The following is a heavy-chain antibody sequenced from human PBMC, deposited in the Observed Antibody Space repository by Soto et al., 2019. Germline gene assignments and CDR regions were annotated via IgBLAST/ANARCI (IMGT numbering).Heavy chain of an antibody. V-gene: IGHV3-74*01. CDR3: AKLGVTTPFDY. D-gene: IGHD3-22*01. CDR1: GFTFSKNW. J-gene: IGHJ4*02. CDR2: INSDGNST. Sequence: GGSLRLSCVTSGFTFSKNWMHWVRQAPGKGLVWVSRINSDGNSTSYADSVKDRFTISRDNAKNTLYLQMNSLRAEDTALYYCAKLGVTTPFDYWGQGTLVTVSS.